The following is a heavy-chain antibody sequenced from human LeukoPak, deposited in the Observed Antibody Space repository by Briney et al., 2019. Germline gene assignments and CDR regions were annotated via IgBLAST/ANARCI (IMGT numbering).Heavy chain of an antibody. CDR3: ASLGGTNDY. J-gene: IGHJ4*02. Sequence: PSDTLSLTCTVSGGSVSVYYWSWVRQPPGKGLEWIGYIYYSGTTNFNPSLKSRVTISVDTSKNQVSLKLRSVTAADTAVYYCASLGGTNDYWGQGILATVSS. CDR1: GGSVSVYY. V-gene: IGHV4-59*08. D-gene: IGHD1-26*01. CDR2: IYYSGTT.